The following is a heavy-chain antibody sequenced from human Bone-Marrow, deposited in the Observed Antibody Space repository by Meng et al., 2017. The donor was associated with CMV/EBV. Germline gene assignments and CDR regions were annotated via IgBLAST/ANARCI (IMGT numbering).Heavy chain of an antibody. V-gene: IGHV4-59*01. Sequence: SETLSLTCTVSGGSISSYYWSWIRQPPGKGLEWIGYIYYSGSTNYNPSLKSRVTISVDTSKNQFSLKLSSVTAADTAVYYCAREIVGATTRYDLDYWGQGTLVTGSS. CDR3: AREIVGATTRYDLDY. CDR2: IYYSGST. D-gene: IGHD1-26*01. J-gene: IGHJ4*02. CDR1: GGSISSYY.